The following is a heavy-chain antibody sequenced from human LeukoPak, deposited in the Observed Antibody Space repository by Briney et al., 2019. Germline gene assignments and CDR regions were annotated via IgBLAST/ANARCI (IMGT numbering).Heavy chain of an antibody. CDR2: IKSKTDGGPV. J-gene: IGHJ4*02. CDR3: HRSYAYDY. V-gene: IGHV3-15*01. D-gene: IGHD3-16*02. Sequence: GGSLRLSCAASGFTFSYAWMTWVRQAPGKGLEWVGRIKSKTDGGPVEYTAPGKGRLTISRDDSKNTLYLQMNSLDTEHTAIYFCHRSYAYDYWGQGTLVTVSS. CDR1: GFTFSYAW.